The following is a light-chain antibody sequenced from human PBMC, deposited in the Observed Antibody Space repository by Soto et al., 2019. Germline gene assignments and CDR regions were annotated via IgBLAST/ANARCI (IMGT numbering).Light chain of an antibody. Sequence: DIVLTQSPDSLAVYLGERATINCKSSQSVLYSSNNKNYVAWYQQRPGQPPKLLIYWASTRESGVPDRFSGSGSGTDFTLTITSLQAEDVAVYYCQQYESTPPTFGQGTKLEIK. J-gene: IGKJ2*01. V-gene: IGKV4-1*01. CDR3: QQYESTPPT. CDR1: QSVLYSSNNKNY. CDR2: WAS.